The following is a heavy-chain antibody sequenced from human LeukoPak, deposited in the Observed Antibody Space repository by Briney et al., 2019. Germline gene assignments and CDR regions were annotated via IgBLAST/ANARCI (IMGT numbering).Heavy chain of an antibody. CDR1: GYSISSGYY. J-gene: IGHJ3*02. CDR3: ARADIVATFNAFDI. D-gene: IGHD5-12*01. V-gene: IGHV4-61*01. Sequence: PSETLSLTCAVSGYSISSGYYWGWIRQPPGKGLEWIGYIYYSGSTNYNPSLKSRVTISVDTSKNQFSLKLSSVTAADTAVYYCARADIVATFNAFDIWGQGTMVTVSS. CDR2: IYYSGST.